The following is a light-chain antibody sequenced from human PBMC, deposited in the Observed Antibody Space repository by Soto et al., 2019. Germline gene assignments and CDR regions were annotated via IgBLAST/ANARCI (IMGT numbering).Light chain of an antibody. J-gene: IGLJ1*01. CDR1: SSDVGGYNY. CDR2: DVS. CDR3: SSYTSSSTF. Sequence: QSALTQPASVSGSPGQSITISCTGTSSDVGGYNYVSWYQQHPGKPPKLMIYDVSNRPSGVSNRFSGSKSGNTASLTISGLQAEDEADYYCSSYTSSSTFFGTGTKLTVL. V-gene: IGLV2-14*01.